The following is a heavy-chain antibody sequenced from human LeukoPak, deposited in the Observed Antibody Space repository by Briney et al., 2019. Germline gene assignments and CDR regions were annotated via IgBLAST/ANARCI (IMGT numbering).Heavy chain of an antibody. CDR2: INGGGVNT. CDR1: GFTFSSYA. CDR3: AKDLYSNYGPADY. D-gene: IGHD4-11*01. J-gene: IGHJ4*02. Sequence: GGSLRLSCAASGFTFSSYAMSWVRQAPGKGLEWVSTINGGGVNTHYADSVGGRFTISRDNSKNTLFLQMNSLRDEDTAVYYCAKDLYSNYGPADYWGQGTLVTVSS. V-gene: IGHV3-23*01.